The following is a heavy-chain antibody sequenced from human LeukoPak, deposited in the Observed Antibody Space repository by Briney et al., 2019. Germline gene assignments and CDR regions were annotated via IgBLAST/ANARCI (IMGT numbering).Heavy chain of an antibody. CDR3: AREENDSSGYYYWYFDL. Sequence: SGTLSLTCAVSGGSISTTKWWSWVRQPPGKGLEWIGEIFHTGSTSYNPSLKSRITMSLDRSKNQFSLKLSSVTAADTAVYYCAREENDSSGYYYWYFDLWGPGTLVTVSS. CDR2: IFHTGST. J-gene: IGHJ2*01. D-gene: IGHD3-22*01. CDR1: GGSISTTKW. V-gene: IGHV4-4*02.